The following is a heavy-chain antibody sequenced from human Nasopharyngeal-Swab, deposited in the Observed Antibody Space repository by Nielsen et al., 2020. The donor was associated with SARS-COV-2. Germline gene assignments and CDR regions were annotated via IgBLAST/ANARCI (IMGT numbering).Heavy chain of an antibody. Sequence: SETLSLTCTVSGGSISSGDYYWSWIRQPPGKGLEWIGYIYYSGSTYYNPSLKSRVTISVDTSKNQFFLKLSSVTAADTAVYYCARGSTYYYDSTLSEIDYWGQGTLVTVSS. CDR3: ARGSTYYYDSTLSEIDY. CDR1: GGSISSGDYY. V-gene: IGHV4-30-4*01. J-gene: IGHJ4*02. D-gene: IGHD3-22*01. CDR2: IYYSGST.